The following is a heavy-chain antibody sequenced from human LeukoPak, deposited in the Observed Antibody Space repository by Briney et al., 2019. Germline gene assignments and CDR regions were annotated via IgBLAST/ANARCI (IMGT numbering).Heavy chain of an antibody. V-gene: IGHV3-43*02. D-gene: IGHD3-3*01. CDR2: ISGDGGST. CDR1: GFTFDDYA. J-gene: IGHJ4*02. Sequence: GGSLRLSCAASGFTFDDYAMHWVRQAPGEGLEWVSLISGDGGSTYYADSVKGRFTISRDNSKNSLYLQMNSLRTEDTALYYCAKAPLEWLSLYYFDYWGQGTLVTVSS. CDR3: AKAPLEWLSLYYFDY.